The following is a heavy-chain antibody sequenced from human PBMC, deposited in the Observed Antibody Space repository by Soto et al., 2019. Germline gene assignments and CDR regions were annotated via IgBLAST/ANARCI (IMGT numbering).Heavy chain of an antibody. V-gene: IGHV1-69*01. D-gene: IGHD3-22*01. CDR3: ARVRTVVTAPLGWFDP. CDR2: IIPIFGTA. J-gene: IGHJ5*02. CDR1: GGTFSSYA. Sequence: QVQLVQSGAEVKKPGSSVKVSCKASGGTFSSYAISWVRQAPGQGLEWMGGIIPIFGTANYAQKFQGRVTITADESTSTAYMELSSLRSEDTAVYYWARVRTVVTAPLGWFDPWGQGTLVTVSA.